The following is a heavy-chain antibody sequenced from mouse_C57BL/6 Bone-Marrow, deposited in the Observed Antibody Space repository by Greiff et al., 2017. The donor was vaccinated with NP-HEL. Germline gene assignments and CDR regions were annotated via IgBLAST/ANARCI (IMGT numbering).Heavy chain of an antibody. V-gene: IGHV1-7*01. D-gene: IGHD1-1*01. J-gene: IGHJ3*01. CDR3: ARGGLLLRPFAY. CDR1: GYTFTSYW. CDR2: INPSSGYT. Sequence: VQLQQSGAELAKPGASVKLSCKASGYTFTSYWMHWVKQRPGQGLEWIGYINPSSGYTKYNQKFKDKATLTADKSSSTAYMQLIILTYEDSSVYYCARGGLLLRPFAYWGQGTLVTVSA.